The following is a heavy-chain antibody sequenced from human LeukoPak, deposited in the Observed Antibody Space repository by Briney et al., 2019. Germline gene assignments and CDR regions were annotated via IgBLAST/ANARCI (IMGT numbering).Heavy chain of an antibody. J-gene: IGHJ4*02. CDR2: INPNSGDT. D-gene: IGHD3-22*01. Sequence: ASVKVSCKASGYTFTGYYMHWVRQAPGQGLEWMGWINPNSGDTNYAQKFQGRVTMTRDTSISTAYTELSRLRSDDTAVYYCARESGYYDSSGYSRRYFDYWGQGTLVTVSS. V-gene: IGHV1-2*02. CDR3: ARESGYYDSSGYSRRYFDY. CDR1: GYTFTGYY.